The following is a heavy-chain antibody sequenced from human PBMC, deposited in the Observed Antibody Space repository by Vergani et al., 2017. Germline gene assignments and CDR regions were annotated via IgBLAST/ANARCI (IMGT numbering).Heavy chain of an antibody. Sequence: QLQLQESGPGLVKPSETLSLICTVSGGSISSSSHYWGWIRQPPGKGLEWIGRIYYSGSTYYNPSLKSRVTISVDTSKNQFSLKLSSVTAADTAVYYCARTWIDAFDIWGQGTMVTVSS. CDR2: IYYSGST. CDR1: GGSISSSSHY. D-gene: IGHD5-12*01. J-gene: IGHJ3*02. V-gene: IGHV4-39*01. CDR3: ARTWIDAFDI.